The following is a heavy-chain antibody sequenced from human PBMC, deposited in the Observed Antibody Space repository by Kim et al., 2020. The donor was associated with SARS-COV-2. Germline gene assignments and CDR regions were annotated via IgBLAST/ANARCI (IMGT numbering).Heavy chain of an antibody. D-gene: IGHD5-12*01. CDR3: AKDMNVDIVATIEVRGMDV. J-gene: IGHJ6*02. CDR2: ISWDGGST. Sequence: GGSLRLSCAASGFTFDDYTMHWVRQAPGKGLEWVSLISWDGGSTYYADSVKGRFTISRDNSKNSLYLQMNSLRTEDTALYYCAKDMNVDIVATIEVRGMDVWGQGTTVTVSS. V-gene: IGHV3-43*01. CDR1: GFTFDDYT.